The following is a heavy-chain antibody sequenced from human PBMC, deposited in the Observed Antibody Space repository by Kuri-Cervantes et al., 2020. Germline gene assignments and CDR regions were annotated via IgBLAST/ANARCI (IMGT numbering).Heavy chain of an antibody. CDR3: ATDSRAFPSDYGMDV. J-gene: IGHJ6*02. V-gene: IGHV1-8*01. CDR1: GYTFTNYD. D-gene: IGHD3-22*01. Sequence: ASVKVSCKASGYTFTNYDINWVRQATGQGLEWMGWMNPNSGNTGYAQRFQGRVTMTRNTPISTAYMELSSLRSEDTAVYYCATDSRAFPSDYGMDVWGQGTTVTVSS. CDR2: MNPNSGNT.